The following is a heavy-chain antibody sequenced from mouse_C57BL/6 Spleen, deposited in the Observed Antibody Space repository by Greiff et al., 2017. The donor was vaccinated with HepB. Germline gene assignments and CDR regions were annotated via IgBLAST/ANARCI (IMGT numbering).Heavy chain of an antibody. J-gene: IGHJ3*01. CDR2: IYYSGTI. D-gene: IGHD2-4*01. CDR3: ARDEVYYDYDVLFAY. V-gene: IGHV3-5*01. CDR1: GISITTGNYR. Sequence: EVKLMESGPGLVKPSQTVFLTCTVTGISITTGNYRWSWIRQFPGNKLEWIGYIYYSGTITYNPSLTSRTTITRDTPKNQFFLEMNSLTAEDTATYYCARDEVYYDYDVLFAYWGQGTLVTVSA.